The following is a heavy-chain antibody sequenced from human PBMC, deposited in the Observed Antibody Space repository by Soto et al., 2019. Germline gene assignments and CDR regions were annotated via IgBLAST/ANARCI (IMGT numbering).Heavy chain of an antibody. J-gene: IGHJ4*02. D-gene: IGHD5-12*01. V-gene: IGHV1-2*02. CDR3: ARHSGYDYVFDY. CDR2: INPNNGDT. CDR1: GYTFPGYY. Sequence: ASVNVSCKASGYTFPGYYINWVLQAPGQGLEWMGWINPNNGDTHFAQKFQGRVTMTRDTSTSAAYMELGSLRFDDTAVYYCARHSGYDYVFDYWGQGTLVTVSS.